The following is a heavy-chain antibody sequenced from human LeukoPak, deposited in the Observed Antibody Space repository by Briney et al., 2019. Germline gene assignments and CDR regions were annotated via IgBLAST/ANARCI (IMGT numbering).Heavy chain of an antibody. J-gene: IGHJ6*04. D-gene: IGHD3-10*02. CDR1: GFTFSSYW. CDR2: IRQDESER. Sequence: PGGSLRRSCAASGFTFSSYWMTWVLQLPGKGPEWVANIRQDESERYFADSVKGRFTISRDNAKKSVYLHMSSLRAEDTAVYYCAELGITMIGGVWGKGTTVTISS. V-gene: IGHV3-7*01. CDR3: AELGITMIGGV.